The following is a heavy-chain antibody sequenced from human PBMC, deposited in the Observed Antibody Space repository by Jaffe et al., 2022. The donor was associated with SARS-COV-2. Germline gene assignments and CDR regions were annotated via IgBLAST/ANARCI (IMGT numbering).Heavy chain of an antibody. J-gene: IGHJ6*02. CDR1: GFTFSSYA. CDR2: ISGSGGST. Sequence: EVQLLESGGGLVQPGGSLRLSCAASGFTFSSYAMSWVRQAPGKGLEWVSAISGSGGSTYYADSVKGRFTISRDNSKNTLYLQMNSLRAEDTAVYYCAKGFAAMVTANYYYYGMDVWGQGTTVTVSS. V-gene: IGHV3-23*01. D-gene: IGHD5-18*01. CDR3: AKGFAAMVTANYYYYGMDV.